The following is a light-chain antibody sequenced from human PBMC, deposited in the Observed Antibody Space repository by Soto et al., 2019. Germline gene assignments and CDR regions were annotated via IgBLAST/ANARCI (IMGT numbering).Light chain of an antibody. J-gene: IGKJ3*01. CDR3: EPYSRYPRT. V-gene: IGKV1-8*01. Sequence: AVVLSQYPSSLPASTGDRVTITCRASQGISSYLAWYQQKPGKAPKLLIYAASTLPSGVPSRFRGSGSGTDFTLTISCLQPADFATRYTEPYSRYPRTFAPGPNVPIK. CDR2: AAS. CDR1: QGISSY.